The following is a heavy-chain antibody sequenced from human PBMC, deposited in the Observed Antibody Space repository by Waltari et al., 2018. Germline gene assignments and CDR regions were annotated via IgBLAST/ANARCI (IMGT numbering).Heavy chain of an antibody. Sequence: EVQLLESGGDFVQLGRSLRLTCIGSGFNFDRYHMHWVRQAPGKGLEWVAGLSHNRLKIEYADSVRGRFSISRDNDKNSVYLQMNSLRPDDSALYFCVRDKGGESAGGNYLDHWGLGTMVTVSS. V-gene: IGHV3-9*01. CDR3: VRDKGGESAGGNYLDH. D-gene: IGHD2-15*01. CDR1: GFNFDRYH. J-gene: IGHJ4*02. CDR2: LSHNRLKI.